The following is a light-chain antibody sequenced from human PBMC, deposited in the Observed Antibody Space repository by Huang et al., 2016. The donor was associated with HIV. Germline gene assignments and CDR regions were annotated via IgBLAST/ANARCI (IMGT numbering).Light chain of an antibody. Sequence: EVMLTQSPSILSLSLGGTGTISCKASQNVGSYVAWYQQRPGQSPRLLLYDTSNRAAGIPTRFSGSGSWTDFTLTISGLESGDLGVFYCQQRSTWPLTFGGGTKVA. V-gene: IGKV3-11*01. CDR3: QQRSTWPLT. CDR1: QNVGSY. CDR2: DTS. J-gene: IGKJ4*01.